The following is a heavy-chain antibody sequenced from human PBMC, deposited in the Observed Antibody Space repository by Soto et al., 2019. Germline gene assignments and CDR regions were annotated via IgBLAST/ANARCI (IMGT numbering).Heavy chain of an antibody. J-gene: IGHJ3*02. V-gene: IGHV1-24*01. CDR1: GYTLTELS. CDR3: ATASYSGYDYAFDI. D-gene: IGHD5-12*01. CDR2: FDPEDGET. Sequence: ASVNVSCKVSGYTLTELSMHWVRQAPGKGLEWMGGFDPEDGETIYAQKFQGRVTMTEDTSTDTAYMELSSLRSEDTTVYYCATASYSGYDYAFDIWGQGTMVTVSS.